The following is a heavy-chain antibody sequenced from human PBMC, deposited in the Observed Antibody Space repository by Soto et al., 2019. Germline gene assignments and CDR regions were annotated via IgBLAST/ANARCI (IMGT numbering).Heavy chain of an antibody. D-gene: IGHD2-2*01. CDR3: ARRSSTSWDHYYYMDV. J-gene: IGHJ6*03. CDR2: IYPGDSDT. V-gene: IGHV5-51*01. CDR1: GYSFTSYW. Sequence: GESLKISCKGSGYSFTSYWIGWVRQMPGKGLEWMGIIYPGDSDTGYSPSFQGQVTISADKSISTAYLQWSSLKASDTAMYYCARRSSTSWDHYYYMDVWGKGTTVTVSS.